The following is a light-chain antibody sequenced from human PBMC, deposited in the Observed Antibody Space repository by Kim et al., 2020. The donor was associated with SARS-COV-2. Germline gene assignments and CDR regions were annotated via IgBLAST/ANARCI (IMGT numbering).Light chain of an antibody. V-gene: IGKV1-5*03. J-gene: IGKJ1*01. CDR1: QSFSSW. CDR3: QQYNTYPWT. CDR2: AAS. Sequence: ASVGDRVTITCRASQSFSSWLAWYQQKPGKAPKLLIYAASILENGVPSRFSGSGSGTAFTLTISSLQPEDFATYFCQQYNTYPWTFGQGTKVDIK.